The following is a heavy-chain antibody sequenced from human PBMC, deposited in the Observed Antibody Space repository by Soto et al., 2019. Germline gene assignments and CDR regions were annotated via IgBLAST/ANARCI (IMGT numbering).Heavy chain of an antibody. CDR1: GGSISSYY. J-gene: IGHJ4*02. Sequence: SETLSLTCTVSGGSISSYYWGWIRQPPGKGLEWIGYIYYSGSTNYNPSLKSRVTISVDTSKNQFSLKLSSVTAADTAVYYCARSYDYVWGTGYYFDYWGQGTLVTVSS. V-gene: IGHV4-59*01. D-gene: IGHD3-16*01. CDR2: IYYSGST. CDR3: ARSYDYVWGTGYYFDY.